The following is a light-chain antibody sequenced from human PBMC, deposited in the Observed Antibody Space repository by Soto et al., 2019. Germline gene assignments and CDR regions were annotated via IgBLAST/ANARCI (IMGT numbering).Light chain of an antibody. Sequence: PVARFTLSCRASQSVSSSYLTWYQQKPGQAPRLLIYGASTRATGISARFSGSGSGTDFTLTISSLQPEDVALYYCQQYNNWPLTFGGGTKVDIK. CDR1: QSVSSSY. CDR2: GAS. J-gene: IGKJ4*01. V-gene: IGKV3-15*01. CDR3: QQYNNWPLT.